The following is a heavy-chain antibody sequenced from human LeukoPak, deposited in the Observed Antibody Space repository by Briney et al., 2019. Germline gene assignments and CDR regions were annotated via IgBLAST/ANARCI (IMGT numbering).Heavy chain of an antibody. CDR2: ISGSGGST. Sequence: PGGSLRLSCAASGFTFSSYAMSWVRQAPGKGLEWVSAISGSGGSTYYADSVKGRFTISRDNSKNTLYLQMNSLRAEDTAVYYCAKELNYDFWSGYYFDYWGQGTLVTVSS. J-gene: IGHJ4*02. CDR1: GFTFSSYA. V-gene: IGHV3-23*01. CDR3: AKELNYDFWSGYYFDY. D-gene: IGHD3-3*01.